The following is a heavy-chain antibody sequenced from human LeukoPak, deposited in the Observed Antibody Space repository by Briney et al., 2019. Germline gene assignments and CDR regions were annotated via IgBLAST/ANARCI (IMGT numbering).Heavy chain of an antibody. V-gene: IGHV3-74*01. CDR1: GFTFSNYW. CDR3: ARGPILRHFDYYMDV. J-gene: IGHJ6*03. Sequence: GGSLRLSCAASGFTFSNYWMHWVRQAPGKGLVWVSRINSDGRSTNYADSVKGRFTISRDNAKNTLYLQMNSLRAEDTAVYYCARGPILRHFDYYMDVWGKGTTVIISS. D-gene: IGHD3-9*01. CDR2: INSDGRST.